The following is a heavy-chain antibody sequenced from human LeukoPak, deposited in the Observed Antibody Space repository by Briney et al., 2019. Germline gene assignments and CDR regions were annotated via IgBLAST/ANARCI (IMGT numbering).Heavy chain of an antibody. D-gene: IGHD3-22*01. CDR1: GVSISSYY. Sequence: PSETLSLTCTVSGVSISSYYWSWIRQPPGKGLEWIGYIYYSGSTNYNPSLKSRVTISVDTSKNQFSLKLSYVTAADTAVYYCARSPSYYDSSGYPFDYWGQGTLVTVSS. V-gene: IGHV4-59*08. CDR2: IYYSGST. J-gene: IGHJ4*02. CDR3: ARSPSYYDSSGYPFDY.